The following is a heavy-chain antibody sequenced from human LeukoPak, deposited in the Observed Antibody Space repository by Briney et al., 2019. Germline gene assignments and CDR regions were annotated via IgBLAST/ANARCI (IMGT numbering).Heavy chain of an antibody. J-gene: IGHJ4*02. D-gene: IGHD5-18*01. CDR3: ARHGPGDTYATDY. Sequence: NRGESLQISCQGSGYSFTSYWIGWVRQLPGKGLEWMGIIYPGDSDTRYSPSFQGQVTISADKSISTAYLQWSSLKASDTAMYYCARHGPGDTYATDYWGQGTLVTVSS. V-gene: IGHV5-51*01. CDR1: GYSFTSYW. CDR2: IYPGDSDT.